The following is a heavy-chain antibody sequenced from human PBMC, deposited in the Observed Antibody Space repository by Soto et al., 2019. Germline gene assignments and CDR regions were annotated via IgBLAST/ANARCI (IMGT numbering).Heavy chain of an antibody. J-gene: IGHJ6*01. CDR2: ITGSTGNI. V-gene: IGHV3-48*02. CDR1: GFIFSNYI. D-gene: IGHD5-18*01. Sequence: GGSLRSSCAASGFIFSNYIMCWVRQAPGKGVEWLSYITGSTGNIYYADSVKRRFTISRDNGENSLYLQLTSLRDDDAAVYYCVRDRDTTMATSYYGLDVWGQGTTVTVFS. CDR3: VRDRDTTMATSYYGLDV.